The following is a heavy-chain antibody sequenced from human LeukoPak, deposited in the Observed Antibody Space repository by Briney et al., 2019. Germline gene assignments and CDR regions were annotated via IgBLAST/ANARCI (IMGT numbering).Heavy chain of an antibody. CDR1: GVSISRHY. J-gene: IGHJ6*03. CDR3: ARVAVHVPYCYCYYLEV. D-gene: IGHD3-16*01. V-gene: IGHV4-59*11. Sequence: PSETLSLTCAVSGVSISRHYLSWIRQPPGKGLEWIGFIYYSGSTNYNPSLKSRVTISVDTSKNQFSLKLSSVTAADTAVYCCARVAVHVPYCYCYYLEVWGKGTTVTVSS. CDR2: IYYSGST.